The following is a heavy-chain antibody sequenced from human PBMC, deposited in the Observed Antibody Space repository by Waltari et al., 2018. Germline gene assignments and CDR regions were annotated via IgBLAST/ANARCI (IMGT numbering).Heavy chain of an antibody. D-gene: IGHD2-2*03. CDR1: VGSISSYY. J-gene: IGHJ3*02. CDR3: ARDGYCSSTSCPEGGDPFDI. CDR2: IHGSGSI. Sequence: QVQLQESGPGLVKPSETLSLTCTVSVGSISSYYWSWIRQPAGKGLEWIGRIHGSGSINYNPSFKSRITRSVETSKSQFSLKLSSVTAADTAVYSCARDGYCSSTSCPEGGDPFDIWGQGTMVTVSS. V-gene: IGHV4-4*07.